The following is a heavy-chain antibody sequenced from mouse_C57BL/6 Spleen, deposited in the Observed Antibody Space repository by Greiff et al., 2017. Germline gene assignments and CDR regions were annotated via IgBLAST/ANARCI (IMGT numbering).Heavy chain of an antibody. J-gene: IGHJ1*03. D-gene: IGHD1-1*01. CDR2: IYPRDGST. CDR3: ARWAHYGSSYGYFDV. V-gene: IGHV1-78*01. CDR1: GYTFTDHT. Sequence: QVQLQQSDAELVKPGASVKISCKVSGYTFTDHTIHWMKQRPEQGLEWIAYIYPRDGSTKYNEKFKGKATLTADKSSSTAYMQLNSLTSEDSAVYFCARWAHYGSSYGYFDVWGTGTTVTVSS.